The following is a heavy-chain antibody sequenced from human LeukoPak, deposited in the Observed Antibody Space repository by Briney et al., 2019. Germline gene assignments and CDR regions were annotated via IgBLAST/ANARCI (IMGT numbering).Heavy chain of an antibody. CDR1: XFTXSSXW. J-gene: IGHJ4*02. D-gene: IGHD3-10*01. CDR3: AKLSLSGRSQSADY. V-gene: IGHV3-74*01. Sequence: LRLAWAASXFTXSSXWMHWXRXAPGKGLXWVXXINSDGSSTSYADSVKGRFTISRDNSKNTLFLHMNSLRAEDTAVYYCAKLSLSGRSQSADYWGQGTLVTVSS. CDR2: INSDGSST.